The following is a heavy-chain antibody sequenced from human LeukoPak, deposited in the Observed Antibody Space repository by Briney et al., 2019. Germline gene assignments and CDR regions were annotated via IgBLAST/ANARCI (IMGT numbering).Heavy chain of an antibody. V-gene: IGHV4-39*01. CDR2: LYYSGST. J-gene: IGHJ4*02. CDR1: GGSMRSSNFY. CDR3: ARRDVAVTLTFDY. Sequence: SETLSLTCTVSGGSMRSSNFYWGWIRQPPGKGLEWIVNLYYSGSTYYNPSLKRRVNISVDTSKNQFSLKLSSVTAADTAVYYCARRDVAVTLTFDYWGQGTLVTVSS. D-gene: IGHD6-19*01.